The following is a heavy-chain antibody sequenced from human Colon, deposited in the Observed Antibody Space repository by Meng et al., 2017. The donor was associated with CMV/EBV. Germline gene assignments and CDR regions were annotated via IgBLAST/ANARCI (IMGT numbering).Heavy chain of an antibody. CDR1: GYTFTGYY. J-gene: IGHJ4*02. V-gene: IGHV1-2*02. CDR2: INPNSGGT. CDR3: ARDWYPGDRRGSFDY. Sequence: QVQLVQSGAELKKPGASVKFSCKASGYTFTGYYMHWVRQAPGQGLEWMGWINPNSGGTNYAQKFQGRVTMTRDTSITTAYMELSRLRSDDTAVYYCARDWYPGDRRGSFDYWGQGTLVTVSS. D-gene: IGHD3-22*01.